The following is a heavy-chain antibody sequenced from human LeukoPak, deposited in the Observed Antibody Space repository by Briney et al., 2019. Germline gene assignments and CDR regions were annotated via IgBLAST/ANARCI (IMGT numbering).Heavy chain of an antibody. J-gene: IGHJ4*02. CDR2: ISWNSGSI. CDR3: AKGIGWELWLTLGFDY. V-gene: IGHV3-9*01. D-gene: IGHD1-26*01. Sequence: GGSLRLSCAASGFTFDDYAMHWVRQAPGKGLEWVSGISWNSGSIGYADSVKGRFTISRDNAKNSLYLQMNSLRAEDTALYYCAKGIGWELWLTLGFDYWGQGTLVTVSS. CDR1: GFTFDDYA.